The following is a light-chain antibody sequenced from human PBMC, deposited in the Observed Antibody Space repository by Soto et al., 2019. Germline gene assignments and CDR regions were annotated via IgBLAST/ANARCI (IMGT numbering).Light chain of an antibody. CDR3: QQSYTTPRT. J-gene: IGKJ2*01. V-gene: IGKV1-39*01. Sequence: DIQMTQSPSSLSASVGDRVTITCRASQNIDSYLNWYQQKPGRAPELLIYSASSLHSGTPSRFSGSGSATEFSLTITSLQPEDFATYYCQQSYTTPRTFGQGTTLEIK. CDR2: SAS. CDR1: QNIDSY.